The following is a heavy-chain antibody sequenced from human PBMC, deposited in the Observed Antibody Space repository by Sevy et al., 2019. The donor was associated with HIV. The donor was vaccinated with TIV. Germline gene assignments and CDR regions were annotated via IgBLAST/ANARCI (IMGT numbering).Heavy chain of an antibody. CDR1: GFTFGDYA. V-gene: IGHV3-49*04. Sequence: GGSLRLSCTTSGFTFGDYAMNWVRQAPGKGLEWVALLKSKADGGTVDHAASVKGRFTLSRDDSKSIAYLQMNDLTTEDTGVYYCTRWKGLQSIFDYWGQGALVTVSS. CDR3: TRWKGLQSIFDY. CDR2: LKSKADGGTV. D-gene: IGHD1-1*01. J-gene: IGHJ4*02.